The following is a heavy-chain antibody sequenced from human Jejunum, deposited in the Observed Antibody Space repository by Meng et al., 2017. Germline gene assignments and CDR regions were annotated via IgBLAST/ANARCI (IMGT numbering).Heavy chain of an antibody. CDR2: MGRVGST. V-gene: IGHV4-4*02. J-gene: IGHJ5*02. D-gene: IGHD3-16*01. Sequence: VYVYVSGPGRLTPSGHPPFPCTGSCLSNSSNNVLSWGRQPPGKVLEWIGEMGRVGSTNYNPSLKSRVNISVDNSQHQFSLKLTSVTAADTGVYYCSNYVWGSPPTGVLSWGQGTLVTVSS. CDR1: CLSNSSNNV. CDR3: SNYVWGSPPTGVLS.